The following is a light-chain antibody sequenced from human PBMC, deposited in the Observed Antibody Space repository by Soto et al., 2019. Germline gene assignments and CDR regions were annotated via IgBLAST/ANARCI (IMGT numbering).Light chain of an antibody. Sequence: DIQMTQSPSTLSASIGDRVTITCRASQSISSWLAWYQQKPGKAPKLLIYDASSLESGVPSRFSGSGSGTEFTLTISSLQPDDFETYYCQQYNSSPLTLGGGTKVDIK. J-gene: IGKJ4*01. CDR1: QSISSW. V-gene: IGKV1-5*01. CDR3: QQYNSSPLT. CDR2: DAS.